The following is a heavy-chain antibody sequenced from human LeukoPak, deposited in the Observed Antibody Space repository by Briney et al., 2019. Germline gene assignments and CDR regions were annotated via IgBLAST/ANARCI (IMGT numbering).Heavy chain of an antibody. CDR2: VSSYHGDT. V-gene: IGHV1-18*04. CDR1: GYTFTSYY. D-gene: IGHD3-9*01. Sequence: ASVKVSCKASGYTFTSYYMHWVRQAPGQGLEWMGWVSSYHGDTNYVQRFQGRVTMSADTSTSTAYMELRSLRFDDTAIYYCVKDWHILTGRNCFDPWGQGTLVTVSS. J-gene: IGHJ5*02. CDR3: VKDWHILTGRNCFDP.